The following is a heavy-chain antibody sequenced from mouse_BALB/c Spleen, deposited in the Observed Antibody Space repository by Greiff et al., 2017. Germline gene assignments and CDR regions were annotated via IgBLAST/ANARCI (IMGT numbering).Heavy chain of an antibody. CDR2: IDPSDSET. D-gene: IGHD2-14*01. CDR3: ARKSYYRYDVFAY. CDR1: GFTFTSYW. Sequence: VQLQQPGAELVRPGASVKLSCEASGFTFTSYWMTWVQQRPGQGLEWIGMIDPSDSETHYNQMFKDKATLTVDKSSSTAYMQLSSLTSEDSAVYYCARKSYYRYDVFAYWGQGTLVTVSA. V-gene: IGHV1-61*01. J-gene: IGHJ3*01.